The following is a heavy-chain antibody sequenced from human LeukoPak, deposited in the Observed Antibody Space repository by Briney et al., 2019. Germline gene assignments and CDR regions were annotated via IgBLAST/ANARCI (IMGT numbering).Heavy chain of an antibody. CDR3: AKDQVYDFWSGYYGY. J-gene: IGHJ4*02. D-gene: IGHD3-3*01. CDR1: GFTFSSYA. Sequence: GGSLRLSCAASGFTFSSYAMSWVRQAPGKGLEWVSAISGSGGSTYYADSVKGRFTISRDNSKNTLYPQMNSLRAEDTAVYYCAKDQVYDFWSGYYGYWGQGTLVTVSS. CDR2: ISGSGGST. V-gene: IGHV3-23*01.